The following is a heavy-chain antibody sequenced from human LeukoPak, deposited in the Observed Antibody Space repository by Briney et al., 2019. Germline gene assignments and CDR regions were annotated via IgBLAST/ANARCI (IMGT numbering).Heavy chain of an antibody. CDR1: GFTFSSYA. J-gene: IGHJ4*02. CDR3: AKVYCSGSSCYRTPDY. CDR2: ISYDGSNK. D-gene: IGHD2-2*01. V-gene: IGHV3-30-3*01. Sequence: PGGSLRLSCAASGFTFSSYAMHWVRQAPGKGLEWVAVISYDGSNKYYADSVKGRFTISRDNSKNTLYLQMNSLRAEDTAIYYCAKVYCSGSSCYRTPDYWGQGTLVTVSS.